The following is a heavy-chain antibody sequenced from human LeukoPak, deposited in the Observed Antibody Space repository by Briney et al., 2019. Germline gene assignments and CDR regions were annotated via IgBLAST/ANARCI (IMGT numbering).Heavy chain of an antibody. J-gene: IGHJ3*02. D-gene: IGHD6-13*01. V-gene: IGHV4-59*01. Sequence: PSETLSLTCTVSGGSISSYYWSWIRQPPGKGLEWIGYIYYSGSTNYNPSLKSRVTISVDTSKNQFSLKLSSVTAADTAVYYCARGTGYSSSWYQVGAFDIWGQGTMVTVSS. CDR1: GGSISSYY. CDR2: IYYSGST. CDR3: ARGTGYSSSWYQVGAFDI.